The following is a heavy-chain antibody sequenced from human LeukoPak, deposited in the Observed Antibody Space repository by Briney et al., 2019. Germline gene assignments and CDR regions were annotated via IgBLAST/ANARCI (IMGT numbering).Heavy chain of an antibody. CDR1: GFTFSSYE. V-gene: IGHV3-48*03. Sequence: GGSPRLSCAASGFTFSSYEMNWVRQAPGKGLEWVSYISSSGSTIYYADSVKGRFTISRDNAKNSLYLQMNSLRAEDTAVYYCARVGRTPPPWYFDLWGRGTLVTVSS. J-gene: IGHJ2*01. CDR2: ISSSGSTI. CDR3: ARVGRTPPPWYFDL. D-gene: IGHD2-15*01.